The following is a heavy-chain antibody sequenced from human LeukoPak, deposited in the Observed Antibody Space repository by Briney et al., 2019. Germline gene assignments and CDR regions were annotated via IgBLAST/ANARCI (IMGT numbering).Heavy chain of an antibody. CDR1: GCTLSSYW. CDR3: ARDWVAGVPFDAFDI. J-gene: IGHJ3*02. CDR2: IKEDGSEK. V-gene: IGHV3-7*03. D-gene: IGHD3-10*01. Sequence: GGSLRLSCAASGCTLSSYWMSWVRQAPGKGLEWVANIKEDGSEKYYVDSVKGRFTISRDNAQNSVYLHMNSLTAVDTALYYCARDWVAGVPFDAFDIWGQGTMVSVSS.